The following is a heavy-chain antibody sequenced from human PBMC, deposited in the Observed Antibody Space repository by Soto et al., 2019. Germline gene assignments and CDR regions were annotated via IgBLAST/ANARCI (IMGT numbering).Heavy chain of an antibody. J-gene: IGHJ4*02. CDR3: ARSDCSSTSCYDGGDY. V-gene: IGHV4-34*01. CDR1: GGSFSGYY. Sequence: QVQLQQWGAGLLKPSETLSLTCAVYGGSFSGYYWSWIRQPPGKGLEWIGEINHSGSTNYNPSLKSRVTISVDTSKNQFSLKLSSVTAADTAVYYCARSDCSSTSCYDGGDYWGQGTLVTVSS. D-gene: IGHD2-2*01. CDR2: INHSGST.